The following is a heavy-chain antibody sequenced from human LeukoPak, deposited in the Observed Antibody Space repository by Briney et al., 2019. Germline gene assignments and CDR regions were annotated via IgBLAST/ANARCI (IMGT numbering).Heavy chain of an antibody. J-gene: IGHJ4*02. V-gene: IGHV1-46*01. CDR2: IYPRDGST. CDR3: ARDQEGFDY. Sequence: GASVKVSCKASGYTFTSNHIHWVRQAPGQGLEWMGMIYPRDGSTSYAQKFQGRVTVTRDTSTSTVHMELSGLRSEDTAVYYCARDQEGFDYWGQGTLVTVSS. CDR1: GYTFTSNH.